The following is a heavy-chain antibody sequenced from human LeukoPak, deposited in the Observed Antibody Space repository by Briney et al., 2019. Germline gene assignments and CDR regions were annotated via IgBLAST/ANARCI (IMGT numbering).Heavy chain of an antibody. D-gene: IGHD4-23*01. CDR3: ARDPDGGANWFDP. J-gene: IGHJ5*02. CDR1: GFTFSSYT. CDR2: ISRTNSYL. Sequence: PGGSLRLSCAASGFTFSSYTRNWVRQAPGKGLEWVSSISRTNSYLYYEDSMKGRVTISRDNAKNSLYLQMNSLRAEDTAVYYCARDPDGGANWFDPWGQGTLVTVSS. V-gene: IGHV3-21*01.